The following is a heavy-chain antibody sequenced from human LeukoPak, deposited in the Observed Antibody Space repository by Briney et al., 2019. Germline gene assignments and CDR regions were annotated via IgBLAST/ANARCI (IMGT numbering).Heavy chain of an antibody. J-gene: IGHJ4*02. V-gene: IGHV3-30-3*01. D-gene: IGHD3-22*01. CDR3: AREATLDSSGFDY. CDR2: ISYDGSNK. Sequence: GGSLRLSCAASGFTFSSYAMHWVRQAPGKGLEWVAVISYDGSNKYYADSVKGRFTISRDNSKNTLYLQMNSLRAEDTAVYYCAREATLDSSGFDYWGQGTLVTVSP. CDR1: GFTFSSYA.